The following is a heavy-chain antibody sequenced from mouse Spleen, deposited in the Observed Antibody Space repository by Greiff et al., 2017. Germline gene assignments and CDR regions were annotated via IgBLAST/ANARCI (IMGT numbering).Heavy chain of an antibody. J-gene: IGHJ4*01. V-gene: IGHV1-64*01. CDR1: GYTFTSYW. Sequence: QVQLQQSGAELVKPGASVKLSCKASGYTFTSYWMHWVKQRPGQGLEWIGMIHPNSGSTNYNEKFKSKATLTVDKSSSTAYMQLSSLTSEDSAVYYCAREGGYYFYYAMDYWGQGTSVTVSS. D-gene: IGHD2-3*01. CDR3: AREGGYYFYYAMDY. CDR2: IHPNSGST.